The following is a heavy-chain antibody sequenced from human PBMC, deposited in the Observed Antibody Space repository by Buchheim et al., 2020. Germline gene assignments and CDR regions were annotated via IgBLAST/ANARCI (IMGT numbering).Heavy chain of an antibody. CDR1: GGSISSGYW. D-gene: IGHD1-26*01. Sequence: QVQLRESGPGLVKPSGTLSLTCAVSGGSISSGYWWSWVRQSPGKGLQWIGEIFHSGTTNYNPSLKRRVNISLDRSKNHFSPNLNSVTAADTAVYYCVGGGATVYGMDVWGQGTT. J-gene: IGHJ6*02. V-gene: IGHV4-4*02. CDR3: VGGGATVYGMDV. CDR2: IFHSGTT.